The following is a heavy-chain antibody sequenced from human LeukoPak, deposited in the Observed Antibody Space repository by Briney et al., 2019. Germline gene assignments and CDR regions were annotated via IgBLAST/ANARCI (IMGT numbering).Heavy chain of an antibody. J-gene: IGHJ4*02. CDR3: ARTYFGSGNTLVH. V-gene: IGHV3-21*01. CDR2: ISSSSSYI. D-gene: IGHD3-10*01. CDR1: GFTFSSYN. Sequence: PGGSLRLSCAASGFTFSSYNMNWVRHAPGKGLAWVSSISSSSSYIYYADSVKGRFTISRDNAKNSLYLQMNSLRAEDTAVYYCARTYFGSGNTLVHWGQGTLVTVSS.